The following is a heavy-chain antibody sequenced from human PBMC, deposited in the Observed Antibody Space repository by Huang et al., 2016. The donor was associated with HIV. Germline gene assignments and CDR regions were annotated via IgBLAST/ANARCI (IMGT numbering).Heavy chain of an antibody. CDR1: GGSFSNHY. CDR2: INHKGSN. Sequence: QVHLQQWGSGLLRPSETLSRNCAVYGGSFSNHYWSWVRRSPGTGLEWIGEINHKGSNNYNPTHKSRVNMSIDTAKDQFSLNLTSVTAADTALYCCARGSDIAAMGTVDDALDIWAQGAKVTVFS. CDR3: ARGSDIAAMGTVDDALDI. J-gene: IGHJ3*02. V-gene: IGHV4-34*02. D-gene: IGHD2-2*01.